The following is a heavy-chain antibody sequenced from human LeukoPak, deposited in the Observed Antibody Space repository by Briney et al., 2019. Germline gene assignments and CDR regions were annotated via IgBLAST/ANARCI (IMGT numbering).Heavy chain of an antibody. CDR2: ISYDGSNK. CDR3: ARDRRFLEWPPPGMDV. J-gene: IGHJ6*02. Sequence: GSLRLSCAASGFTFISYAMHWVRQAPGKGLEWVAVISYDGSNKYYADSVKGRFTISRDNSKNTLYLQMNSLRAEDTAVYYCARDRRFLEWPPPGMDVWGQGTTVTVSS. V-gene: IGHV3-30*04. CDR1: GFTFISYA. D-gene: IGHD3-3*01.